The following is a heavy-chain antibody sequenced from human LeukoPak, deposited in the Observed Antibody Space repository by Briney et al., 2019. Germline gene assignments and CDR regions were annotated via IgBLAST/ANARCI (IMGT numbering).Heavy chain of an antibody. Sequence: SETLSLTCAVYGVSFSGYYWSWIRQPSGKGLEWIGEINHSRSTNYKPSLKSRVTISIATSKNQFSLKLNSVTAADTAVYYCARERSSGWIDYWGQGTLVTVSS. J-gene: IGHJ4*02. V-gene: IGHV4-34*01. D-gene: IGHD6-19*01. CDR1: GVSFSGYY. CDR3: ARERSSGWIDY. CDR2: INHSRST.